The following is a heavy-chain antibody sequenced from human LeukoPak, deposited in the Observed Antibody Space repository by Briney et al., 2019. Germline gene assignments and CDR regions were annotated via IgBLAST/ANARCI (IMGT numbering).Heavy chain of an antibody. CDR2: VSGSGGRT. CDR1: GFNFNRYA. CDR3: AQSTSMRYFFDL. V-gene: IGHV3-23*01. D-gene: IGHD2-8*01. Sequence: GGSLRLSCAASGFNFNRYAVAWVRQAPGKGLEWVSSVSGSGGRTFFADSVKGRSTVSRDNSVFLQMNSLRVEDTALYYCAQSTSMRYFFDLWGRGTLVTVSS. J-gene: IGHJ2*01.